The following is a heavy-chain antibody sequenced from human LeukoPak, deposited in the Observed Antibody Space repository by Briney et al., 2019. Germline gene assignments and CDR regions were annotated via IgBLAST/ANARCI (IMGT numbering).Heavy chain of an antibody. Sequence: SETLSLTCTVSGGSISSYYWSWIRQPPGKGLEWIGYIYYSGSTNYNPSLKSRVTISVDTSKNQFSLKLSSVTAADTAVYYCARHSGGWHGVFDYWGQGTLVTVSS. D-gene: IGHD6-19*01. CDR1: GGSISSYY. CDR2: IYYSGST. CDR3: ARHSGGWHGVFDY. V-gene: IGHV4-59*08. J-gene: IGHJ4*02.